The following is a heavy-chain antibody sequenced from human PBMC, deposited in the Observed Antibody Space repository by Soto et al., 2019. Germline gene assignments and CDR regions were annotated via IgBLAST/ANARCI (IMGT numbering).Heavy chain of an antibody. D-gene: IGHD5-18*01. CDR1: GYIFTGYF. Sequence: QVQLVQSGAEVKKAGTSVKVSCKASGYIFTGYFIHWVRQTPGQGLQWLGRITPNSGDTQYGQTFQGRVTLTRDTSTTTAYMELGDLRSDDSALYYCVRWGYGSNSLEFWGQGTLVTVSS. J-gene: IGHJ4*03. CDR3: VRWGYGSNSLEF. CDR2: ITPNSGDT. V-gene: IGHV1-2*06.